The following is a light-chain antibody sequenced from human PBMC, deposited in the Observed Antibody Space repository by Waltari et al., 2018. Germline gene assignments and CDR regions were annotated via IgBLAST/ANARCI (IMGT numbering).Light chain of an antibody. V-gene: IGLV2-23*01. CDR3: CSYAGTHYV. J-gene: IGLJ1*01. CDR2: EAI. Sequence: QSALTQPASVTGSPGQSIPISCSGSGRDVANYDLVSWYQQHPGKAPKLIIYEAIKRPSGVSNRFSGSTSGSTASLTLSGLQAEDEADYYCCSYAGTHYVFGTGTKVTVL. CDR1: GRDVANYDL.